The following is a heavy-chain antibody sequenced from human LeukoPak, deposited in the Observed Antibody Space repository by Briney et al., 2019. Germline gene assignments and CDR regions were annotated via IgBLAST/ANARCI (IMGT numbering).Heavy chain of an antibody. CDR1: GDSVSSNSAA. Sequence: SQTLSLTCDISGDSVSSNSAAWNWIRQSPSRGLEWLGRTYYRSKWYNDYAVSVKSRITINPDTSKNQFSLQLNSVTPEDTAVYYCARARPAVAGTYYYYGMDVWGQGTTVTVSS. CDR2: TYYRSKWYN. CDR3: ARARPAVAGTYYYYGMDV. J-gene: IGHJ6*02. V-gene: IGHV6-1*01. D-gene: IGHD6-19*01.